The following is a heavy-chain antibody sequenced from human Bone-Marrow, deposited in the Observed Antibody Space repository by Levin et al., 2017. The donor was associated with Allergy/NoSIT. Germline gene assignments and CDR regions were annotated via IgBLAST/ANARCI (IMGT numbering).Heavy chain of an antibody. Sequence: ESLKISCTVSGGSISSNGYYWGWIRQPPGKGLEWIGSVSYSGGTYYNPSLTSRVTISVDTSKNHFSLKLDSVTAADTAVYYCARLVLYDILTGYSYFDYWGQGTLVTVSS. CDR2: VSYSGGT. CDR3: ARLVLYDILTGYSYFDY. CDR1: GGSISSNGYY. D-gene: IGHD3-9*01. V-gene: IGHV4-39*01. J-gene: IGHJ4*02.